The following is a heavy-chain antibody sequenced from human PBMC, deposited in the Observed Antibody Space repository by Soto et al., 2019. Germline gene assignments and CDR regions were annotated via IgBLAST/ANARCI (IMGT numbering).Heavy chain of an antibody. D-gene: IGHD5-12*01. CDR2: INHSGST. V-gene: IGHV4-34*01. CDR3: ARGLAKYYYYGMDV. Sequence: SETLSLTCAVYGGSFSGYYWSWIRQPPGKGLEWIGEINHSGSTNYNPSLKSRVTISVDTSKNQFSLKLSSVTAADTAVYYCARGLAKYYYYGMDVWGQGTTVTVSS. CDR1: GGSFSGYY. J-gene: IGHJ6*02.